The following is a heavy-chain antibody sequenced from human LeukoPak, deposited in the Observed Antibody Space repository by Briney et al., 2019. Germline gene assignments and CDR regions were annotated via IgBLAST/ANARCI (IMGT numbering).Heavy chain of an antibody. D-gene: IGHD4-17*01. CDR2: VVVGSGNT. CDR1: GFTFTNSA. Sequence: GTSVKVSFKASGFTFTNSAMQWVRRARGQRLEWIGWVVVGSGNTNYSQKFQERVTITRDMSTSTAYMELSSLRSEDTAVYYCATPRDGDYQNDAFDIWGQGTVVTVSS. J-gene: IGHJ3*02. CDR3: ATPRDGDYQNDAFDI. V-gene: IGHV1-58*02.